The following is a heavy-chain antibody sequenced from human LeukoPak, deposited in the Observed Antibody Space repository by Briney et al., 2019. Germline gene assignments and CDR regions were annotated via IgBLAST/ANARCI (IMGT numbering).Heavy chain of an antibody. Sequence: ASVKVSCKASGYTFTSYGISWVRQAPGQGLEWMGWVSAYNGNTNYAQKLQGRVTMTTDTSTSTAYMELRSLRSDDTAVYYCARAHSQLWWGGGNWFDPWGQGTLVTVSS. CDR1: GYTFTSYG. CDR3: ARAHSQLWWGGGNWFDP. D-gene: IGHD5-18*01. CDR2: VSAYNGNT. V-gene: IGHV1-18*01. J-gene: IGHJ5*02.